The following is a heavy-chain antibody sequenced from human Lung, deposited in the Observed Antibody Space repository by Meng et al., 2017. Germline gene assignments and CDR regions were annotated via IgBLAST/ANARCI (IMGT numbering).Heavy chain of an antibody. J-gene: IGHJ4*02. Sequence: GESLKISCAASGFSFSSYAMSWVRHAPGKGLEWVSALSGGGFTTYYADSVKGRFAISRHKSKNTLYLQMNSLRAEDTALYYCAKYSYGLGDYLDYWGQGARVTGSS. CDR1: GFSFSSYA. V-gene: IGHV3-23*01. D-gene: IGHD3-10*01. CDR3: AKYSYGLGDYLDY. CDR2: LSGGGFTT.